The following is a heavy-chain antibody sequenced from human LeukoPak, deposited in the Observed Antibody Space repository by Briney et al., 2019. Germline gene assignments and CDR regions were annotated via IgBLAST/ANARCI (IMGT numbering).Heavy chain of an antibody. J-gene: IGHJ4*02. CDR1: GGSFSGYY. CDR3: ASPGRGDDY. CDR2: INHSGST. Sequence: KPSETLSLTRAVYGGSFSGYYWSWIRQPPGKGLEWIGEINHSGSTNYNPSLKSRVTISVDTSKNQFSLKLSSVTAADTAVYYCASPGRGDDYWGQGTLVTVSS. V-gene: IGHV4-34*01. D-gene: IGHD2-21*02.